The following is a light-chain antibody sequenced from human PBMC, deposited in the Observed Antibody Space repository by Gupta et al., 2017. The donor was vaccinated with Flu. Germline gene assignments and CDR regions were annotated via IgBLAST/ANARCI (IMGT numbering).Light chain of an antibody. CDR2: DAS. Sequence: SYVLTQTPSVSVAPGKTAKITCGGNSIGSKSVHWFHQKPGQAPVLVVYDASGRPSGIPERCSGSNSGNTATLTISRVEAGDEADYYCQVWDSSSDHPSWVFGGGTKLTVL. V-gene: IGLV3-21*03. CDR3: QVWDSSSDHPSWV. CDR1: SIGSKS. J-gene: IGLJ3*02.